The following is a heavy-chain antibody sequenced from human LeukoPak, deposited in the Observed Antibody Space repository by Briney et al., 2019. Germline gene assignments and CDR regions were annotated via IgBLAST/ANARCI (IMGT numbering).Heavy chain of an antibody. D-gene: IGHD3-16*01. CDR3: APRGGAY. CDR2: ILQDGSEK. V-gene: IGHV3-7*01. Sequence: GGSLRLSCAASGLTFSSLSMSWACQAPGKGLEWVANILQDGSEKYYVDSVKGRFTISRDNAKNSLFLQMNSLRADDTAVYYCAPRGGAYWGQGTLVTVSS. CDR1: GLTFSSLS. J-gene: IGHJ4*02.